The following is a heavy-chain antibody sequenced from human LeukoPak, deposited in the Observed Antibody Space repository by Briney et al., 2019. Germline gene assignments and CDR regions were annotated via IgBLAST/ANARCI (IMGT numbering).Heavy chain of an antibody. J-gene: IGHJ6*02. CDR3: ARDAPITMIVAYFYGMDV. Sequence: ASVKVSCKASGYTFTSDGISWVRQAPGQGLEWMGWISAYNGNTNYAQKLQGRVTMTTDTSTSTAYMELRSLRSDDTAVYYCARDAPITMIVAYFYGMDVWGQGTAVTVSS. CDR1: GYTFTSDG. D-gene: IGHD3-22*01. CDR2: ISAYNGNT. V-gene: IGHV1-18*01.